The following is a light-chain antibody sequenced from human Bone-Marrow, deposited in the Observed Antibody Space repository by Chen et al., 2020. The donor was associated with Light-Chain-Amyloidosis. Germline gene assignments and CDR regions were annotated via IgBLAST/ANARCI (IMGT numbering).Light chain of an antibody. CDR1: SSDVGGYNY. Sequence: QSALTQPASVSGSPGQSITISCTGTSSDVGGYNYVSWYQQHPGKAPKLMIYDFSHRPSGVSTRCSRSKRGNPASLSISGLQAEPDAEYYCCSYTSSSTLYVFGTWTKVTVL. V-gene: IGLV2-14*01. CDR2: DFS. J-gene: IGLJ1*01. CDR3: CSYTSSSTLYV.